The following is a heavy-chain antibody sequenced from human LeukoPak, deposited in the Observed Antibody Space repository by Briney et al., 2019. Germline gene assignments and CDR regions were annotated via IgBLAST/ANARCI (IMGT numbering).Heavy chain of an antibody. D-gene: IGHD3-22*01. CDR2: IFPGDSHT. CDR1: GASFLSGYSFTRYW. Sequence: PGESLKISCKGSGASFLSGYSFTRYWIGWVRQMPGKGLEWMGIIFPGDSHTTYSPSFQGHVTMSADKSISNAYLQWSSLKAHDRVLYFCAGRNGYYDTSGYYAFDIWGQGTMVTVSS. V-gene: IGHV5-51*01. J-gene: IGHJ3*02. CDR3: AGRNGYYDTSGYYAFDI.